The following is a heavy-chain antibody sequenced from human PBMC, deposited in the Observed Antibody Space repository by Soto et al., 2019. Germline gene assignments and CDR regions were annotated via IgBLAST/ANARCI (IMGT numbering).Heavy chain of an antibody. Sequence: GGSLRLSCAASGFTFSSYAMHWVRQAPGKGLEWVAVISYDGSNKYHADSVKGRFTISRDNSKNTLYLQMNSLRAEDTAVYYCARGTVELWFLYTPQFDYWGQGPLVTVSS. J-gene: IGHJ4*02. V-gene: IGHV3-30-3*01. CDR1: GFTFSSYA. D-gene: IGHD5-18*01. CDR2: ISYDGSNK. CDR3: ARGTVELWFLYTPQFDY.